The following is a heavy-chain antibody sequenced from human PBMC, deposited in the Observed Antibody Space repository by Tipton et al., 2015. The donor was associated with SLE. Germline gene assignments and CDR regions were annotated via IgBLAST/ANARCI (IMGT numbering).Heavy chain of an antibody. CDR2: IYYSENTSGST. J-gene: IGHJ6*02. CDR1: GGSINNDKYF. V-gene: IGHV4-61*01. CDR3: ASRAISGISYFYGIDV. Sequence: TLSLTCTVSGGSINNDKYFWNWVRQPPGKGLEWIGYIYYSENTSGSTNYNPSLKSRVTISLDTSKSQFSLKLQSVTAADTAVYYCASRAISGISYFYGIDVWGQGTTVTVSS. D-gene: IGHD3-3*02.